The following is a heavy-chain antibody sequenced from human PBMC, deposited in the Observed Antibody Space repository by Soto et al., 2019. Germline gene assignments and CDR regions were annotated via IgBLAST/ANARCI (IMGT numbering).Heavy chain of an antibody. D-gene: IGHD3-10*01. CDR3: ARDLAYIREY. CDR2: ISTAHADI. CDR1: GYTFTDYG. J-gene: IGHJ4*02. V-gene: IGHV1-18*01. Sequence: QVQLIQSGPEVRKPGASVKVSCKTSGYTFTDYGISWVRQAPGQGLEWMGWISTAHADIGYAQKFQGRVTMTKDTSTSTSFMELWSLRSDDTAIYYCARDLAYIREYWGQGTQVTVSS.